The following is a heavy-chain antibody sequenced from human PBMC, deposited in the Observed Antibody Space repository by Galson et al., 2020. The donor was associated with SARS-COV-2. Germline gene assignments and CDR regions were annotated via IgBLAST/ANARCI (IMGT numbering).Heavy chain of an antibody. D-gene: IGHD4-17*01. J-gene: IGHJ5*02. Sequence: ASVKVSCKVSGYTLTELSMHWVRQAPGKGLEWMGGFDPEDGETIYAQKFQGRVTMTEDTSTDTAYMELSSLRSEDTAVYYCATSCAMTTVVTPCNWFDPWGQGTLVTVSS. V-gene: IGHV1-24*01. CDR3: ATSCAMTTVVTPCNWFDP. CDR2: FDPEDGET. CDR1: GYTLTELS.